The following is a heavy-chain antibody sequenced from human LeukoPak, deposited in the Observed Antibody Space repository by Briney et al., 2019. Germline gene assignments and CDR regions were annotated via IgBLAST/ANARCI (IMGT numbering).Heavy chain of an antibody. Sequence: GGSLRLSCAASGFTFSSYAMSWVRQAPGKGLEWVSAISGSGGSTYYADSVKGRFTISRDNSKNTLYLQMNSLRAEDTAVYYCAKDSKAFGGVIVTHFDYWGQGTLVTVSS. J-gene: IGHJ4*02. CDR1: GFTFSSYA. V-gene: IGHV3-23*01. CDR2: ISGSGGST. D-gene: IGHD3-16*02. CDR3: AKDSKAFGGVIVTHFDY.